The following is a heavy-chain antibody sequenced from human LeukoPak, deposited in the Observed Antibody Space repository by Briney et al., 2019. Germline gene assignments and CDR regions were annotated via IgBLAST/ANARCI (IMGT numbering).Heavy chain of an antibody. CDR2: IKYNGDSA. J-gene: IGHJ6*02. Sequence: GGSLRLSCAASGFIIDDYDMNWVRQIPGKGLEWVSRIKYNGDSAAYADSVEGRFTVSRDNAKSSLYLQMNSLRVEDTAVYYCARDNCDYFSAGYYYGMDVWGQGTTVTVSS. D-gene: IGHD4-17*01. V-gene: IGHV3-20*04. CDR3: ARDNCDYFSAGYYYGMDV. CDR1: GFIIDDYD.